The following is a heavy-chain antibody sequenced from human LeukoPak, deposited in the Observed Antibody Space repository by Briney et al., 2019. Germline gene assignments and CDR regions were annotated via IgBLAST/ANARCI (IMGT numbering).Heavy chain of an antibody. Sequence: GGSLRLSCAASGFTFSSYWMNWVRQAPGKGLVWVSRIASDGSSTTYADSVKGRFSISRDNAKNTLYLQMNCLRVEDTAVYYCARGRPHGNDYWGQGTLVTVSS. V-gene: IGHV3-74*01. J-gene: IGHJ4*02. CDR2: IASDGSST. D-gene: IGHD4-23*01. CDR3: ARGRPHGNDY. CDR1: GFTFSSYW.